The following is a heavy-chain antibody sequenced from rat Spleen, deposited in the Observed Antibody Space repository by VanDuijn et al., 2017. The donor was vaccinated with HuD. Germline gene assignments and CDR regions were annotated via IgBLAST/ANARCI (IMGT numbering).Heavy chain of an antibody. CDR2: IWTGGTT. J-gene: IGHJ2*01. V-gene: IGHV2-30*01. D-gene: IGHD1-9*01. Sequence: QVQLKESGPGLVQPSQTLSLTCTVSGFSLTSYNVHWVRQPTGKGLEWMGVIWTGGTTDYSSALKSRLSISRDTSRSQVFLKMNSLRSEDTATYYCTRDAAYYGYKSLYFDYWGQGVMVTVSS. CDR1: GFSLTSYN. CDR3: TRDAAYYGYKSLYFDY.